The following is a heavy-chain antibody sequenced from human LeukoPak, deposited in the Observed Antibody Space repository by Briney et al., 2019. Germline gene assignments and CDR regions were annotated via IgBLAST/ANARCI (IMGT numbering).Heavy chain of an antibody. V-gene: IGHV1-46*04. CDR3: ASDVNWGFDY. D-gene: IGHD7-27*01. CDR1: AYSFTNYY. J-gene: IGHJ4*02. Sequence: VNCSCTAPAYSFTNYYMHCVRQAPGQGLEYMGTINPSGDRTSYAQKLQGRVTMTRDTSTSTLYMELSSLRSEDTAVYYCASDVNWGFDYWGKGTMVTVSS. CDR2: INPSGDRT.